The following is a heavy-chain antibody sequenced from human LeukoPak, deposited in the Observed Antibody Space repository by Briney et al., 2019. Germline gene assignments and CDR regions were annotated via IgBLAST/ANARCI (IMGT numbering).Heavy chain of an antibody. CDR3: ARRVRSHCSSTSCYASYYYYYMDV. D-gene: IGHD2-2*01. CDR1: GGSFSGYY. V-gene: IGHV4-34*01. Sequence: PSETLSLTCAVYGGSFSGYYWSWIRQPPGKGLEWIGEINHSGSTNYNPSLKSRVTISVDKFKNQFSLKLSSVTATDTAVYYCARRVRSHCSSTSCYASYYYYYMDVWGKGTTVTISS. J-gene: IGHJ6*03. CDR2: INHSGST.